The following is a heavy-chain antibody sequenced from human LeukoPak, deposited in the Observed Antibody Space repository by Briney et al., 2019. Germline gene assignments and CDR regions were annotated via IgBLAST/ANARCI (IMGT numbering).Heavy chain of an antibody. J-gene: IGHJ4*02. CDR1: GFIFRNYW. Sequence: GGSLRLSCAASGFIFRNYWMHWVRQAPGKGLVWVARINQNGITTTYTDSVKGRFTISRDNAKNTLYLQTNSLRAEDTAVYYCASLSSGYPINWGQGTLVTVSS. D-gene: IGHD3-22*01. V-gene: IGHV3-74*01. CDR2: INQNGITT. CDR3: ASLSSGYPIN.